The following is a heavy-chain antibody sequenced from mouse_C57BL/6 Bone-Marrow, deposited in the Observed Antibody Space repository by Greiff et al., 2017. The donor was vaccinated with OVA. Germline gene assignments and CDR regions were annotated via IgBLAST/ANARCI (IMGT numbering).Heavy chain of an antibody. CDR1: GYTFTSYW. D-gene: IGHD1-1*01. CDR2: IYPGSGST. J-gene: IGHJ2*01. CDR3: ARRGFITTVVAHFDY. Sequence: QVHVKQSGAELVKPGASVKMSCKASGYTFTSYWITWVKQRPGQGLEWIGDIYPGSGSTNYNEKFKSKATLTVDTSSSTAYMQLSSLTSEDSAVYYCARRGFITTVVAHFDYWGQGTTLTVSS. V-gene: IGHV1-55*01.